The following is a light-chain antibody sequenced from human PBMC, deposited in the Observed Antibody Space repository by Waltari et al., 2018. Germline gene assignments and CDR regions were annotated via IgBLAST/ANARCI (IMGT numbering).Light chain of an antibody. J-gene: IGLJ2*01. Sequence: QSVLTQPPAASGTPGQRVTLSCSGDNSNIGTNFVHWYQQVPGAAPTLLIFRNNHRPSGVPDPFSGSKSGTSASLAITGLRSEDEAVYYCASWDGSMNGDWVFGGGTTLTVL. V-gene: IGLV1-44*01. CDR1: NSNIGTNF. CDR2: RNN. CDR3: ASWDGSMNGDWV.